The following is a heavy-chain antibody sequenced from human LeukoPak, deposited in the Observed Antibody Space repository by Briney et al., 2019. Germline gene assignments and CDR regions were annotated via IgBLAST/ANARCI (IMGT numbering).Heavy chain of an antibody. CDR1: GFTFSSHW. V-gene: IGHV3-7*03. CDR3: ARIGSASTNWFDP. D-gene: IGHD1-1*01. Sequence: PGRSLRLSCAASGFTFSSHWMSWVRQAPGKGLEWVANIKSDGSTKYYVDSVKGRFTISRDNAESSLYLQMNSLGAEDTAVYYCARIGSASTNWFDPWGQGTLVTVSS. CDR2: IKSDGSTK. J-gene: IGHJ5*02.